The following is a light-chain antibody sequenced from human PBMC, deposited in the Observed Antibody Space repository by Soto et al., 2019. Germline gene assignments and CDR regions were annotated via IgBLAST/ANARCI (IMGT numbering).Light chain of an antibody. CDR1: QSVSTSY. CDR3: QQYGSS. Sequence: DIVLTQSPGTLSLSPGERATLSCRASQSVSTSYLDWYQQKPGQAPRLLIYGSSSRATGILDRFGGSGSGTDFTLTISRLEPADFAVYYCQQYGSSFGPGTKVDIK. J-gene: IGKJ3*01. V-gene: IGKV3-20*01. CDR2: GSS.